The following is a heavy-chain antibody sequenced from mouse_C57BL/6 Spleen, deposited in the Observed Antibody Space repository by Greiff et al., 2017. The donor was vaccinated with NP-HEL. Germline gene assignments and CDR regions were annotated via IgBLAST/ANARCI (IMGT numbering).Heavy chain of an antibody. Sequence: VQLQQSGAELVRPGTSVKVSCTASGYAFTNYLIEWVKQRPGQGLEWIGVINPGSGGTNYNEKFKGKATLTADKSYSTAYMQLSSLTSEDSAVYFCARGVYDVYAMDYWGQGTSVTVSS. D-gene: IGHD2-3*01. CDR2: INPGSGGT. V-gene: IGHV1-54*01. CDR3: ARGVYDVYAMDY. CDR1: GYAFTNYL. J-gene: IGHJ4*01.